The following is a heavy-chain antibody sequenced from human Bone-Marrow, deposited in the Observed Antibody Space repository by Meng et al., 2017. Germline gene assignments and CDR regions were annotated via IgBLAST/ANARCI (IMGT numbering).Heavy chain of an antibody. D-gene: IGHD6-13*01. CDR2: ITAGGENT. V-gene: IGHV3-23*02. J-gene: IGHJ4*01. CDR1: DFNFKTFP. Sequence: GESLKISCVGSDFNFKTFPMSWVRLAPGKGLEWVSSITAGGENTYYGDPVQGHFTVSRDNSENTVYLQMNSLRAEDTAVYYFATLGGLSSSWYIDYWGQGTLVTVSS. CDR3: ATLGGLSSSWYIDY.